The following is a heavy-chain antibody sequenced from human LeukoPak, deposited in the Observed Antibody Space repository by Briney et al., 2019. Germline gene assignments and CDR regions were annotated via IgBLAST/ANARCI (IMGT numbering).Heavy chain of an antibody. CDR1: GFTFSSYA. D-gene: IGHD6-6*01. V-gene: IGHV3-23*01. Sequence: GGSLRLSCAASGFTFSSYAMNWVRQAPGKGLEWVSVISGSGGSTYYADSVKGRFTISRDNSKNTLYLQMNSLRAEDTAVYYCAKDAQLVRIWPSLFATRGYYFDYWGQGTLVTVSS. J-gene: IGHJ4*02. CDR2: ISGSGGST. CDR3: AKDAQLVRIWPSLFATRGYYFDY.